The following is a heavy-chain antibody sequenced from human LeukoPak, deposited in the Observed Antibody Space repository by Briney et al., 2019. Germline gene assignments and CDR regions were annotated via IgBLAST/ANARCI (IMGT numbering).Heavy chain of an antibody. V-gene: IGHV4-59*08. J-gene: IGHJ6*02. CDR3: ASLYGDYDGYYYGMDV. D-gene: IGHD4-17*01. Sequence: SETLSLTCTVSGGSISSYYWSWIRQPPGKGLEWIGYIYYSGSTNYNPSLKSRVTISVDTSKNQFSLKLSSVTAADTAVYYCASLYGDYDGYYYGMDVWGQGTTVTVSS. CDR1: GGSISSYY. CDR2: IYYSGST.